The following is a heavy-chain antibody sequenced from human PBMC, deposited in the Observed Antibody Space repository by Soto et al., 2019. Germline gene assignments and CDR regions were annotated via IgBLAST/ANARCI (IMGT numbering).Heavy chain of an antibody. Sequence: PGGSLRLSCAASGFTFSSYGMHWVRQAPGKGLEWVAVISYDGSNKYYADSVKGRFTISRDNSKNTLYLQMNSLRAEDTAVYYCAKAGSGWYLGGMDVWGQGTTVTVSS. V-gene: IGHV3-30*18. CDR3: AKAGSGWYLGGMDV. CDR1: GFTFSSYG. CDR2: ISYDGSNK. D-gene: IGHD6-19*01. J-gene: IGHJ6*02.